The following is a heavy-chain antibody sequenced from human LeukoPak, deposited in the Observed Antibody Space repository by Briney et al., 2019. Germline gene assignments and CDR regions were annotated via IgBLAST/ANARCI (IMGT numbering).Heavy chain of an antibody. D-gene: IGHD3-16*01. CDR3: ARVSHSIQWGFGY. V-gene: IGHV3-66*01. CDR2: FYSGGTT. CDR1: GFSVSSNH. J-gene: IGHJ4*02. Sequence: GGSLRLSCAASGFSVSSNHMSWVRQAPGKGPEWVSVFYSGGTTFYADSVKGRFTISRDNSKNTLYLHMNSLRAEDTAVYYCARVSHSIQWGFGYWGQGTLVTVSS.